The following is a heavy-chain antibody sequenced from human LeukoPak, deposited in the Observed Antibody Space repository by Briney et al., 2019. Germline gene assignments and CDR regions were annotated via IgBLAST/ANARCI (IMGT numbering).Heavy chain of an antibody. CDR2: ISSGGSTI. V-gene: IGHV3-48*01. CDR3: ASRDSIAYCGGDCYSLYFQH. CDR1: GFIFNSYS. Sequence: GGSQRLSCAASGFIFNSYSMNWVRQAPGKGLEWVSYISSGGSTIYYADSMKGRFTISRDNSKNTLYLQMNSLRAEDTAVYYCASRDSIAYCGGDCYSLYFQHWGQGTLVTVSS. J-gene: IGHJ1*01. D-gene: IGHD2-21*02.